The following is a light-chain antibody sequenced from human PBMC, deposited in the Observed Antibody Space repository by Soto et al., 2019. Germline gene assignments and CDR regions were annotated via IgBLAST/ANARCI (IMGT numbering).Light chain of an antibody. Sequence: DIQMTQSPSSLSASVGDRVTITCRASHAINTYLNWFQQKPGKAPRLLIYGASSLHSGVPSRFSGSGSGTDFTLTISSLQPQDSATYYCQQSYTIPWTFGQGTKVEI. CDR3: QQSYTIPWT. V-gene: IGKV1-39*01. J-gene: IGKJ1*01. CDR2: GAS. CDR1: HAINTY.